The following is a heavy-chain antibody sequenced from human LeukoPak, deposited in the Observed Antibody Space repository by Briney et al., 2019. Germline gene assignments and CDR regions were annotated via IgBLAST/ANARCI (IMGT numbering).Heavy chain of an antibody. J-gene: IGHJ4*02. Sequence: PSETLSLTCTVSGGSISSYYWSWIRQPPGKGLEWIGYIYYSGSTNYNPSLKSRVTISVDTSKNQFSPKLSSVTAADTAVYYCARVAGDYDILTGYTYFDYWGQGTLVTVSS. CDR1: GGSISSYY. CDR2: IYYSGST. D-gene: IGHD3-9*01. CDR3: ARVAGDYDILTGYTYFDY. V-gene: IGHV4-59*01.